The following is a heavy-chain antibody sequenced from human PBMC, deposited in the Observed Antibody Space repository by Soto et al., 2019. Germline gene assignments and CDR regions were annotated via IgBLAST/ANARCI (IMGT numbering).Heavy chain of an antibody. J-gene: IGHJ4*02. D-gene: IGHD2-15*01. CDR3: AKSAYPGCSGGSCYHFDY. Sequence: GGSLRLSCAASGFTFSSYAMSWVRQAPGKGLEWVSAISGSGGSTYYADSVKGRFTISRDNSKNTLYLQMNSLRAEDTAVYYCAKSAYPGCSGGSCYHFDYWGQGTLVTVSS. CDR1: GFTFSSYA. V-gene: IGHV3-23*01. CDR2: ISGSGGST.